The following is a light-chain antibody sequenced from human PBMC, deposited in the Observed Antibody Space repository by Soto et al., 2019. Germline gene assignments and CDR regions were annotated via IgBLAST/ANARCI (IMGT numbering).Light chain of an antibody. Sequence: EIVLTQSPGTLSLSPGDRATLSGRASQSVSHALAWYQQKPGQAPRLLIHDASSRATGIPARFSGSGSETDFTLNISSLEPEDFAVYYCQQRGSWPPSITFGQGTRLEIK. CDR3: QQRGSWPPSIT. CDR1: QSVSHA. CDR2: DAS. V-gene: IGKV3-11*01. J-gene: IGKJ5*01.